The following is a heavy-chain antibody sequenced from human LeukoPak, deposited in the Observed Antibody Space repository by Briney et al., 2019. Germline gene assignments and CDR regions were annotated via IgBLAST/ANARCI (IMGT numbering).Heavy chain of an antibody. CDR2: ISYDGSNK. CDR3: AKDFRPFLRSNHLDY. CDR1: GFTFSSYG. Sequence: GRSLRLSCAASGFTFSSYGMHCVRQAPGKGLECVAVISYDGSNKYYADSVKGRFTISRDNSKNTLYLQMNSLRAEDTAVYYCAKDFRPFLRSNHLDYWGQGTLVTVSS. J-gene: IGHJ4*02. V-gene: IGHV3-30*18. D-gene: IGHD5/OR15-5a*01.